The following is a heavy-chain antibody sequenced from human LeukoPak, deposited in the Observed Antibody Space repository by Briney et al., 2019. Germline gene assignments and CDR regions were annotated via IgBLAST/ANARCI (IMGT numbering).Heavy chain of an antibody. CDR3: ASDSSSWFKYDY. V-gene: IGHV4-31*03. CDR1: GGSISSGGYY. D-gene: IGHD6-13*01. Sequence: SETLSLTCTVSGGSISSGGYYWRWIRQHPGKGLEWIGYIYYSGSTYYNPSLKSRVTISVDTSKNQFSLKLSSVTGADTAVYYCASDSSSWFKYDYWGQGTLVTVSS. J-gene: IGHJ4*02. CDR2: IYYSGST.